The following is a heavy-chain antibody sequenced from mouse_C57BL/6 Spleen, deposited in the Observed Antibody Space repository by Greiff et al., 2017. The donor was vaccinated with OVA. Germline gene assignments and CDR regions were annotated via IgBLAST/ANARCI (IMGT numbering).Heavy chain of an antibody. V-gene: IGHV1-76*01. J-gene: IGHJ4*01. CDR2: IYPGSGNT. D-gene: IGHD3-2*02. CDR3: ARSGAPYAMDY. CDR1: GYTFTDYY. Sequence: VQLQQSGAELVRPGASVKLSCKASGYTFTDYYINWVKQRPGQGLEWIARIYPGSGNTYYNEKFKGKATLTAEKSSSTAYMQLSSLTSEDSAVDFCARSGAPYAMDYWGQGTSVTVSS.